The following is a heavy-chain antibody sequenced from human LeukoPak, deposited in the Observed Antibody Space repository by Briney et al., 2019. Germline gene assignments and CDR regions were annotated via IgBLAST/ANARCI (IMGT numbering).Heavy chain of an antibody. CDR3: AKDLRQYYYDRSGYYPY. D-gene: IGHD3-22*01. V-gene: IGHV3-23*01. J-gene: IGHJ4*02. CDR1: GFTFSSYA. Sequence: PGGSLRLSCAASGFTFSSYAMSWVRQAPGKGLEWVSAISGSGGSTYYADSVKGRFTISRDNSKNTLYLQMNSLRAEDTAVHYCAKDLRQYYYDRSGYYPYWGQGTLVTVSS. CDR2: ISGSGGST.